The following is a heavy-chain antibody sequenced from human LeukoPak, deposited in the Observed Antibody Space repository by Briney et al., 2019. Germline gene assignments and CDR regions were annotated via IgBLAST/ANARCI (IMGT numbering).Heavy chain of an antibody. Sequence: SETLSLTCAVYGGSFSGYYWSWIRQPPGKGLEWIGEINHSGSTNYNPSLKSRVTISVDTSKNQFSLKLSSVTAADTAVYYCARGPGPTCYYDSSGYYPFDYWGQGTLVTVSS. D-gene: IGHD3-22*01. CDR1: GGSFSGYY. CDR3: ARGPGPTCYYDSSGYYPFDY. CDR2: INHSGST. V-gene: IGHV4-34*01. J-gene: IGHJ4*02.